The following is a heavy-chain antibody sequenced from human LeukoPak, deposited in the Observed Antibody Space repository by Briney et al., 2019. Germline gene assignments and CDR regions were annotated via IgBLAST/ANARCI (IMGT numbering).Heavy chain of an antibody. CDR2: IYSGVSA. V-gene: IGHV3-53*01. Sequence: GGSLRLSCAASGFTVSSNYMSWVRQAPGTGLEWVSGIYSGVSANYADSVKCRFTISRDNSRNTLYLQMNSLRAEDTAVYYCAGHDSSTYYYAYWGQGALVTVSS. CDR3: AGHDSSTYYYAY. CDR1: GFTVSSNY. D-gene: IGHD3-22*01. J-gene: IGHJ4*02.